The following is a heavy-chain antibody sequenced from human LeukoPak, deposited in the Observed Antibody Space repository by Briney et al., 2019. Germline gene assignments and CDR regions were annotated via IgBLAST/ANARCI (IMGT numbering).Heavy chain of an antibody. V-gene: IGHV3-23*01. J-gene: IGHJ4*02. Sequence: SGGSLRLSCAASGFTFSSYAMSWVRQAPGKGLEWVSAISGSGGSTYYADSVKGRFTISRDNSKNTLYLQMNSLRAEDMAVYYCAKEYGPGSYYYDYWGQGTLVTVSS. CDR3: AKEYGPGSYYYDY. D-gene: IGHD3-10*01. CDR2: ISGSGGST. CDR1: GFTFSSYA.